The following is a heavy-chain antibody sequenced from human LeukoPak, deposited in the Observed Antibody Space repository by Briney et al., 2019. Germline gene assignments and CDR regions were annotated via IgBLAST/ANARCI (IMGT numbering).Heavy chain of an antibody. CDR2: ITGSGAST. CDR3: AKGTSGSYG. V-gene: IGHV3-23*01. CDR1: GFTFSSHA. D-gene: IGHD1-26*01. J-gene: IGHJ3*01. Sequence: GGSLRLSCAASGFTFSSHAMGWVRQAPGKGLEWVSSITGSGASTYYADSVKGRFTISRDNSKNTLYLQMNSLRAEDTAVYYCAKGTSGSYGWGQGTMVTVSS.